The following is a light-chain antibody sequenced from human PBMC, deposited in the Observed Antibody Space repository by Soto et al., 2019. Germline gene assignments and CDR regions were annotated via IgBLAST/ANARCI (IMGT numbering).Light chain of an antibody. Sequence: EIVLTQSPGTVSLSPGERATLSCRASQSVSTNSLVWYQQKPGQAPRLLIYGASNRATGIPDRFSGSGSGTDFTLTISRLEREDFAVYYCQHYPYGASPLFTFGPGTKVDI. CDR3: QHYPYGASPLFT. CDR1: QSVSTNS. J-gene: IGKJ3*01. V-gene: IGKV3-20*01. CDR2: GAS.